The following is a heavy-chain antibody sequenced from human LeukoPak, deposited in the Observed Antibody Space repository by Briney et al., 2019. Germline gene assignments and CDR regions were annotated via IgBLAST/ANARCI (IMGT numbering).Heavy chain of an antibody. CDR1: GFTVSNAW. J-gene: IGHJ4*02. CDR3: ARGSYCSGGSCYLTYYFDY. D-gene: IGHD2-15*01. CDR2: IKQDGSEK. Sequence: GGSLRLSCAASGFTVSNAWMSWVRQAPGKGLEWVANIKQDGSEKYYVDSVKGRFTISRDNAKNSLYLQMNSLRAEDTAVYYCARGSYCSGGSCYLTYYFDYWGQGTLVTVSS. V-gene: IGHV3-7*01.